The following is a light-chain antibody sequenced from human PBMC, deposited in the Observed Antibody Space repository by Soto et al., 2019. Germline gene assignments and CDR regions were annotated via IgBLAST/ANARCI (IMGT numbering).Light chain of an antibody. Sequence: DIQLTQSPAFLSASVGDRVTITCRASQGISRYLAWYQQRPGEPPELLIYGASTLQSGVASRFSGSGSGTEFTLTISSLQPEDFATSFCQQLNSFPPLFTFGPGTTVDIK. CDR1: QGISRY. CDR3: QQLNSFPPLFT. V-gene: IGKV1-9*01. J-gene: IGKJ3*01. CDR2: GAS.